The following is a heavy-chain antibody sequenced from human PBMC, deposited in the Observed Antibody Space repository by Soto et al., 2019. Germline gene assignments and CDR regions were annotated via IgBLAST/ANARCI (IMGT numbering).Heavy chain of an antibody. Sequence: PGGSLRLSCAASGFTFTSYAMSWVRQAPGKGLEWVSTISGSGGSTYYADSVKGRFAISRDSSKNTVYLQMNSLRVDDTAVYYCAKLSCSGGSCSSDYWGQGTLVTVSS. V-gene: IGHV3-23*01. CDR3: AKLSCSGGSCSSDY. J-gene: IGHJ4*02. CDR2: ISGSGGST. CDR1: GFTFTSYA. D-gene: IGHD2-15*01.